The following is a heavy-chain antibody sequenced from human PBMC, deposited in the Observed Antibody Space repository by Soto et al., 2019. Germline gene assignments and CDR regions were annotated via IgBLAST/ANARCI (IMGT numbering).Heavy chain of an antibody. V-gene: IGHV4-59*08. Sequence: SETLSLTCTVSGVSISSYYWIWIRQPPGKGLEWIGYIYYSGSTNYNPSLKSRVTISVDTSKNQFSLKLSSVTAADTAVYYCASHKGYGSGKNTWFDPWGQGTLVTVSS. CDR1: GVSISSYY. CDR2: IYYSGST. J-gene: IGHJ5*02. D-gene: IGHD3-10*01. CDR3: ASHKGYGSGKNTWFDP.